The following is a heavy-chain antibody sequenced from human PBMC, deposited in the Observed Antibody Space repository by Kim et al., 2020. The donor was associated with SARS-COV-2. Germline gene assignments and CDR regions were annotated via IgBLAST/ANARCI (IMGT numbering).Heavy chain of an antibody. J-gene: IGHJ3*01. CDR1: GFTFSSYA. CDR2: ISGSGGST. D-gene: IGHD3-16*02. V-gene: IGHV3-23*01. CDR3: AKDTDPILYVWGSYRPPGAFDV. Sequence: GGSLRLSCAASGFTFSSYAMSWVRQAPGKGLEWVSAISGSGGSTYYADSVKGRFTISRDNSKNTLYLQMNSLRAEDTAVYYCAKDTDPILYVWGSYRPPGAFDVWGQGTMVTVSS.